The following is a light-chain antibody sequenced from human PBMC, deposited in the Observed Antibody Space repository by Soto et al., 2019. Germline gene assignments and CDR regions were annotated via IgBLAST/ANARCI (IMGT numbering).Light chain of an antibody. Sequence: DIQMTQYPSTLSASVGDRVTITCRASQNINTWLAWYQQKPGKAPKLLILKASSLESGVPSRFSGGGSGTQFTLTINNLQPADFATYYCQQYSVYSRTFAQGTKVDI. J-gene: IGKJ1*01. V-gene: IGKV1-5*03. CDR3: QQYSVYSRT. CDR2: KAS. CDR1: QNINTW.